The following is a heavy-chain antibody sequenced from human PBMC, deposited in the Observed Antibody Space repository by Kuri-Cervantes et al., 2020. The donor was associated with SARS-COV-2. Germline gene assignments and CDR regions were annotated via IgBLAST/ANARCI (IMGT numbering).Heavy chain of an antibody. D-gene: IGHD3-16*01. J-gene: IGHJ3*01. CDR1: GFTFSSYD. V-gene: IGHV3-23*01. CDR3: AKDQDTGGFDAFDV. CDR2: ISGSGGTT. Sequence: GGSLRLSCAASGFTFSSYDMHWVRQAPGKGLEWVSGISGSGGTTYYVDSVKGRFTISRDNTKSTVFLQMNSLRAEDTAIYYCAKDQDTGGFDAFDVWGQGAMVTVSS.